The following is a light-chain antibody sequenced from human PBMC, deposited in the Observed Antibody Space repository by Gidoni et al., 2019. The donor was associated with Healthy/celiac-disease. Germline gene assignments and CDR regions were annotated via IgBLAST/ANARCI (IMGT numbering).Light chain of an antibody. V-gene: IGLV2-14*03. CDR2: DVS. Sequence: QSALTQPASVSGSPGQSITISCTGPSSDVGGYNYVSWSQQHPGKAPKLMIYDVSNRPSGVSNRFSGSKSGNTASLTISGLQAEDEADYDCSSYTSSSTKVFGGGTKLTVL. CDR3: SSYTSSSTKV. J-gene: IGLJ3*02. CDR1: SSDVGGYNY.